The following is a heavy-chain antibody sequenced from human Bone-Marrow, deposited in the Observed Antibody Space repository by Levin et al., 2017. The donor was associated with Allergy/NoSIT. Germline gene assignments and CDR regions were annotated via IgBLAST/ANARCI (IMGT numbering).Heavy chain of an antibody. J-gene: IGHJ6*02. CDR1: GFAFNDAW. Sequence: PGGSLRLSCAASGFAFNDAWMSWVRQAPGKGLEWVGRIKSEAEGGTTDYAAPVKGRFAISRDDSENKVYLQMNSLETEDTALYYCTTDGGYGQGLLRYYNGMDVWGQGTTVTVSS. CDR2: IKSEAEGGTT. D-gene: IGHD3-16*02. CDR3: TTDGGYGQGLLRYYNGMDV. V-gene: IGHV3-15*01.